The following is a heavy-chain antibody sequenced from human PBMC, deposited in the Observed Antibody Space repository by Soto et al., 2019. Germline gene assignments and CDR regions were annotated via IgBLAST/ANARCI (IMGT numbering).Heavy chain of an antibody. CDR3: ARGKGMEENYYYHGMDV. V-gene: IGHV1-3*01. CDR2: INGANGNT. CDR1: GYSFSTYP. J-gene: IGHJ6*02. D-gene: IGHD1-1*01. Sequence: QVQVVQSGAEVKKPGASVKVSCKASGYSFSTYPMHWVRQAPGQGLEWMGWINGANGNTRYSQKFKDRVSISRDTPASTGYMELSSLRSEDTAVYYCARGKGMEENYYYHGMDVWGPGTTVIVSS.